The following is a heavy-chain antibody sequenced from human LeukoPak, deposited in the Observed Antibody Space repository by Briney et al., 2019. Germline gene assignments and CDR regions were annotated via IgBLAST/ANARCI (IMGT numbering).Heavy chain of an antibody. CDR2: IYCSGST. V-gene: IGHV4-59*01. Sequence: PSETLSLTCTVSGGSISSYYWSWIRQPPGKGLEWIGYIYCSGSTNYNPSLKSRVTISVDTSKNQFSLKLSSVTAADTAVYYCARGADSSGYYSIFYFDYWGQGTLVTVSS. D-gene: IGHD3-22*01. CDR3: ARGADSSGYYSIFYFDY. J-gene: IGHJ4*02. CDR1: GGSISSYY.